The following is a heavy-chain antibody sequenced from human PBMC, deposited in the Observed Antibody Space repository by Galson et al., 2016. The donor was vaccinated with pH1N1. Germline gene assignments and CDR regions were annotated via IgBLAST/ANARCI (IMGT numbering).Heavy chain of an antibody. V-gene: IGHV5-10-1*01. CDR1: ASSFTSYW. CDR3: ATGPRPDY. J-gene: IGHJ4*02. CDR2: INPRDSYT. Sequence: QSGAEVKEPGESLTISCKGSASSFTSYWISWVRQMPGKGLEWMGRINPRDSYTDYSPSFQGHVTISTDESISTAYLKWSTLKASDTAIYYCATGPRPDYWGQGTLVIVSS.